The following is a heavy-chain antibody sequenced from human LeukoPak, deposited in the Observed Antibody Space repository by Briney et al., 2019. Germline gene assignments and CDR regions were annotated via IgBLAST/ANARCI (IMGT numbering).Heavy chain of an antibody. J-gene: IGHJ5*02. Sequence: QPGGSLRLSCAASGFTFSSYAMSWVRQAPGKGLEWVSAISGSGGSTYYADSVKGRFTISRDNSKNTLYLQMNSLRAEDTAAYYCAKDGIGYCTNGVCRYNWFDPWGQGTLVTVSS. D-gene: IGHD2-8*01. CDR1: GFTFSSYA. CDR3: AKDGIGYCTNGVCRYNWFDP. V-gene: IGHV3-23*01. CDR2: ISGSGGST.